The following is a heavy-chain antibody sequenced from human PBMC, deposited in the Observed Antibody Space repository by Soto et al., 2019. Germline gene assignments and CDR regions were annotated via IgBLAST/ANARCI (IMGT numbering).Heavy chain of an antibody. D-gene: IGHD3-10*01. CDR1: GFSLNTGGVT. Sequence: SGPTLVNPTQTLTLTCVFSGFSLNTGGVTVGWIRQPPGKALEWVALIYWDDGKRYSPSLKSRLTITKETSRNQVVLTMTNVDPEDTATYFCAHSPSPRVYFQHWGDDTLVTAPQ. J-gene: IGHJ1*01. CDR3: AHSPSPRVYFQH. V-gene: IGHV2-5*02. CDR2: IYWDDGK.